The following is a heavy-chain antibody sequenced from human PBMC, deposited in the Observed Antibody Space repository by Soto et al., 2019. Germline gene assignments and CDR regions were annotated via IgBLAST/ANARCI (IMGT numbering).Heavy chain of an antibody. CDR3: TANDHDDHTNFDL. V-gene: IGHV3-73*01. CDR2: IRSKTNNYAT. Sequence: EVRLVESGGGLVQPGGSLKLSCAASGFTFSGSAMHWVRLASGKGLECVGRIRSKTNNYATSYAASVKGRFTISRDDSKNTAYLQMNSLKSEDTAVYYCTANDHDDHTNFDLWGKGTLVIVSS. J-gene: IGHJ4*02. D-gene: IGHD3-16*01. CDR1: GFTFSGSA.